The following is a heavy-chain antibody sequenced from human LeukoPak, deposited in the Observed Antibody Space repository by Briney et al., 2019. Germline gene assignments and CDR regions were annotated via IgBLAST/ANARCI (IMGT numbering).Heavy chain of an antibody. CDR2: INHSGST. Sequence: SSETLSLTCAVYGGSFSGYYWSWIRQPPGKGLEWIGEINHSGSTNYNPSLKSRVTISVDTSKNQFSLKLSSVTAADTAVYYCARGLYYYVSSGYYHYWGQGTLVTVSS. D-gene: IGHD3-22*01. CDR3: ARGLYYYVSSGYYHY. J-gene: IGHJ4*02. V-gene: IGHV4-34*01. CDR1: GGSFSGYY.